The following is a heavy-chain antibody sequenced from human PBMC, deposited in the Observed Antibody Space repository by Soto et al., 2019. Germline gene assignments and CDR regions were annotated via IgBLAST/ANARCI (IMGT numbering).Heavy chain of an antibody. Sequence: GASVQVSCKASGGTFSSYAISWVRQAPGQGLEWMGGIIPIFGTANYAQKFQGRVTITADESTSTAYMELSSLRSEDTAVYYCARDRVYCSGGSCPEHNYGMDVWGQGTTVTVSS. CDR1: GGTFSSYA. J-gene: IGHJ6*02. CDR3: ARDRVYCSGGSCPEHNYGMDV. CDR2: IIPIFGTA. D-gene: IGHD2-15*01. V-gene: IGHV1-69*13.